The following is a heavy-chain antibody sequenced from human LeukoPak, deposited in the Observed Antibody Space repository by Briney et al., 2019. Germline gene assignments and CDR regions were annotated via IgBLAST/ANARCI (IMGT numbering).Heavy chain of an antibody. CDR3: ANGPHYNILTGFYKVRSHLDY. J-gene: IGHJ4*02. CDR2: IRYDGGIK. Sequence: GGSLRLSCAASGFTFSNYGMHWVRQPPGKGLEWVAFIRYDGGIKHYADSVKGRFTLSRDNSKNTLYLQMNSLRAEDTAVYYCANGPHYNILTGFYKVRSHLDYWGQGTLVTVSS. CDR1: GFTFSNYG. V-gene: IGHV3-30*02. D-gene: IGHD3-9*01.